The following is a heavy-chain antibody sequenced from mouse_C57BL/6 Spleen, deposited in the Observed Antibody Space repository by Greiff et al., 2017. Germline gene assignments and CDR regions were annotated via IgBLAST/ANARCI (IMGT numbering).Heavy chain of an antibody. CDR3: ASIYYDYDGFAY. CDR1: GYAFSSSW. Sequence: VKLMESGPELVKPGASVKISCKASGYAFSSSWMNWVKQRPGKGLEWIGRIYPGDGDTNYNGKFKGKATLTADKSSSTAYMQLSSLTAEDSAVYFCASIYYDYDGFAYWGQGTLVTVSA. V-gene: IGHV1-82*01. D-gene: IGHD2-4*01. J-gene: IGHJ3*01. CDR2: IYPGDGDT.